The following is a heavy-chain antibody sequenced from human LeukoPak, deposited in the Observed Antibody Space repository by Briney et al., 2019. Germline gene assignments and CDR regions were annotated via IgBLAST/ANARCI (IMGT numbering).Heavy chain of an antibody. V-gene: IGHV3-15*01. Sequence: GGSLRLSCAASGFTFSNAWMSWVLQAPGKGLEWVGRIKSKTDGGTTDYAAPVKGRFTISRDDSKNTLYLQMNSLKTEDTAVYYCTTDIWELPTFDYWGQGTLVTVSS. CDR1: GFTFSNAW. CDR3: TTDIWELPTFDY. CDR2: IKSKTDGGTT. J-gene: IGHJ4*02. D-gene: IGHD1-26*01.